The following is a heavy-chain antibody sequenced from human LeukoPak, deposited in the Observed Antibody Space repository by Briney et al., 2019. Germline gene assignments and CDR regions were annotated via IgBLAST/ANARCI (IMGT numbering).Heavy chain of an antibody. CDR2: ISNRGSP. V-gene: IGHV4-38-2*02. CDR3: VRDGGFYYTASPNSWFHP. CDR1: GFSISSDDC. D-gene: IGHD2-15*01. J-gene: IGHJ5*02. Sequence: LETLSLTCLVSGFSISSDDCWGWIRQPPGKGLEWIGSISNRGSPYYNPSLKSRVTMSVDTPNNHFSLRLSSVTAADTAVYYCVRDGGFYYTASPNSWFHPWGQGTLVTVSS.